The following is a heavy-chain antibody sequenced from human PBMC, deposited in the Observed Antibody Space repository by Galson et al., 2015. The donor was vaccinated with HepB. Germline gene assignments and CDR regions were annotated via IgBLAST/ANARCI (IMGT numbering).Heavy chain of an antibody. CDR2: MNPNSGNT. V-gene: IGHV1-8*01. J-gene: IGHJ5*02. CDR3: ARSWRYCSGGSCYGWFDP. CDR1: GYTFTSYD. D-gene: IGHD2-15*01. Sequence: SVKVSCKASGYTFTSYDINWVRQATGQGLEWMGWMNPNSGNTGYAQKFQGRVTMTRNTSISTAYMELSSLRSEDTAVYYCARSWRYCSGGSCYGWFDPWGQGTLVTVSS.